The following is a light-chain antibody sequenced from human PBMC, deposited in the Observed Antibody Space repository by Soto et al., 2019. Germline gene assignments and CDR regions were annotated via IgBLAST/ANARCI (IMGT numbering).Light chain of an antibody. CDR1: SSDIGSYNL. V-gene: IGLV2-23*01. CDR2: EGS. Sequence: QSALTQPASVSGSPGQSITISCTGISSDIGSYNLVSWYQQHPGKAPKLMIYEGSKRPSGVSYRFSGSKSGNTASLTVSGRQAEDEGDYYCCSYEGSSWVFGGGTKVTVL. J-gene: IGLJ3*02. CDR3: CSYEGSSWV.